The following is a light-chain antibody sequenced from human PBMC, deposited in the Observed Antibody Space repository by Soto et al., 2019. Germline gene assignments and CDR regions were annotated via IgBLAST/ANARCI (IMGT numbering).Light chain of an antibody. CDR3: QQSYSTPYT. J-gene: IGKJ2*01. CDR1: QSISSY. CDR2: AAS. V-gene: IGKV1-39*01. Sequence: DIQITQSPSSLSASVGDRVTITCRASQSISSYLNWYQQKPGKAPKLLIYAASSLQSGVPSRFSGSGSGTDITLTTSSLQTEDFATYYCQQSYSTPYTFGQGTKLEIK.